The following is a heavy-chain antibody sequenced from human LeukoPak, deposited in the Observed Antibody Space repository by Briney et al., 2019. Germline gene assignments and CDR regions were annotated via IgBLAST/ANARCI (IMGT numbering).Heavy chain of an antibody. Sequence: GGSLRLSCTASGFTFGDYAMSWFRQAPGKGLEWVSSIGSGGTYVYYADSMKGRFTISRDNAKNSPYLQMYSLRAEDTAVYYCARGRSGYCGTTSCYTSAFDIWGQGTMVTVSS. CDR2: IGSGGTYV. CDR1: GFTFGDYA. J-gene: IGHJ3*02. D-gene: IGHD2-2*02. CDR3: ARGRSGYCGTTSCYTSAFDI. V-gene: IGHV3-21*01.